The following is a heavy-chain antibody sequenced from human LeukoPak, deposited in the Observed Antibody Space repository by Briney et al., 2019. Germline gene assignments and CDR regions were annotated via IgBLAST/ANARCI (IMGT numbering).Heavy chain of an antibody. D-gene: IGHD2-15*01. Sequence: SETLSLTCTVSGGSISSYYWSWIRQPPGKGLEWIGYIYYSGSTNYNPSLKSRVTISVDTSKNQFSLKLSSVTAADTAVYYCARVTPVVVVAATDAFDIWGQGTMVTVSS. CDR1: GGSISSYY. J-gene: IGHJ3*02. V-gene: IGHV4-59*08. CDR2: IYYSGST. CDR3: ARVTPVVVVAATDAFDI.